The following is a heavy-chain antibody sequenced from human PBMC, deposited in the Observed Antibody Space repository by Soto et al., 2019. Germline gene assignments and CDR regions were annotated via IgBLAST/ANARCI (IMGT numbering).Heavy chain of an antibody. CDR3: AHRGSGGFMDFDY. V-gene: IGHV2-5*08. D-gene: IGHD1-26*01. CDR2: IYWDDDK. Sequence: TLSLTCTVSGGSINTYYWSWIRQPPGKALEWLALIYWDDDKRYSPSLKSRLTITKDTSKNQVVLTMTNMDPVDTATYYCAHRGSGGFMDFDYWGQGTLVTVSS. J-gene: IGHJ4*02. CDR1: GGSINTYYW.